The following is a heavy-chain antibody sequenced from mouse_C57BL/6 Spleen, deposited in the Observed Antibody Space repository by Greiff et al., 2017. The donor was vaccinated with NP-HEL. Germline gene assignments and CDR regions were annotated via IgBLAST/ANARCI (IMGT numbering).Heavy chain of an antibody. CDR2: IWRGGSP. D-gene: IGHD2-14*01. CDR1: GFSLTSYG. CDR3: AKKGYDDAY. Sequence: VQVVESGPGLVQPSQSLSITCTVSGFSLTSYGVHWVRQSPGKGLEWLGVIWRGGSPDYNAAFMSRLSITKDNSKSQVFFKMNSLQADDTAIYYCAKKGYDDAYWGQGTLVTVSA. J-gene: IGHJ3*01. V-gene: IGHV2-5*01.